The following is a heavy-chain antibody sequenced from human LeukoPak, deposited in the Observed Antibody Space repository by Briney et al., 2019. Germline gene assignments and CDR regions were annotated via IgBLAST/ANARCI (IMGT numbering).Heavy chain of an antibody. CDR2: IRTDGTR. Sequence: PGVSLRLSCGVSGFTSFDCPMKGVRKAPAKRREWVSHIRTDGTRTYADSVKGRFTISRDDAKTSVYLQMNSLRDEDTAMYYCARDNVWAFDIWGPGTMVTVSS. CDR1: GFTSFDCP. CDR3: ARDNVWAFDI. D-gene: IGHD3-16*01. J-gene: IGHJ3*02. V-gene: IGHV3-69-1*01.